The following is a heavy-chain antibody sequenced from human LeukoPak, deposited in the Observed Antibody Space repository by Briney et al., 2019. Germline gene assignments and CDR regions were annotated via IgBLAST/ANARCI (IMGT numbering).Heavy chain of an antibody. J-gene: IGHJ4*02. V-gene: IGHV4-31*03. Sequence: SETLSLTCTVSGGSISSGGYYWSWIRQHPGKGLEWIGSIYYSGTTYYNRSLRSRVTISVDTSKNQFSLKLSSVTAADTAVYYCARVRDGYNFDYFDYWGQGTLVTVSS. CDR2: IYYSGTT. CDR1: GGSISSGGYY. CDR3: ARVRDGYNFDYFDY. D-gene: IGHD5-24*01.